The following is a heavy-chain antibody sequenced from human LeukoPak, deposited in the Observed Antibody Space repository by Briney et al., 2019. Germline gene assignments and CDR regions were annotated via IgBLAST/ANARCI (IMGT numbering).Heavy chain of an antibody. V-gene: IGHV3-21*03. J-gene: IGHJ4*02. CDR3: AKNRVVFNWNYAYYFDS. D-gene: IGHD1-7*01. CDR2: ISSSSSYI. CDR1: GFTFSSYS. Sequence: GGSLRLSCAASGFTFSSYSMNWVRQAPGKGLEWVSSISSSSSYIYYADSVKGRFTISRDNAKNSLYLQMNSLRAEDTAVYYCAKNRVVFNWNYAYYFDSWGQGTLVTVSS.